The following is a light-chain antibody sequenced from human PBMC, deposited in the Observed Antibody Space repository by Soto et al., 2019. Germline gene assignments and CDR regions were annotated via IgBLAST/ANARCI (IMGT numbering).Light chain of an antibody. CDR3: SSYTSSSTVV. CDR1: SSDVGGYNY. CDR2: DVS. Sequence: QSALTQPASVSGSPGQSITISCTGTSSDVGGYNYVSWYQQHPGKVPKLMIYDVSNRPSGVSDRFSGSKSGNTASLTISGLQAEDKALYYCSSYTSSSTVVFGGGTKLTVL. V-gene: IGLV2-14*01. J-gene: IGLJ3*02.